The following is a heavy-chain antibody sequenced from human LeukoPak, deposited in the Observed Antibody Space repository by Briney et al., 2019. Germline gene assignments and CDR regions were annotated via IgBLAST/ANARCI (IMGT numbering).Heavy chain of an antibody. CDR1: GGTFSSYA. V-gene: IGHV1-69*04. CDR2: IIPILGIA. J-gene: IGHJ4*02. CDR3: ARGATVVTPVDY. D-gene: IGHD4-23*01. Sequence: ASEKVSCKSSGGTFSSYAISWVRQAPGQGLEWMGRIIPILGIANYAQKFQGRVTITADKSPSTGYMELSSLRSEHTAVYYCARGATVVTPVDYWGQGTLVTVSS.